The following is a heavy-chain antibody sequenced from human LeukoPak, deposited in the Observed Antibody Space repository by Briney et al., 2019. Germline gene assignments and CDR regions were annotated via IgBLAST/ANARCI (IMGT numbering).Heavy chain of an antibody. J-gene: IGHJ4*02. CDR1: GGSLSGFY. CDR2: IHHSGRT. Sequence: SETLSLNCSVYGGSLSGFYWSRIRQAPGKGLEWIGEIHHSGRTSHNPSLKSRVTMSVDTSTNQFSLKMSAVTAADTAVYYCARAPGYYYDSSGYCLDYWGQGSMVTVSS. V-gene: IGHV4-34*01. CDR3: ARAPGYYYDSSGYCLDY. D-gene: IGHD3-22*01.